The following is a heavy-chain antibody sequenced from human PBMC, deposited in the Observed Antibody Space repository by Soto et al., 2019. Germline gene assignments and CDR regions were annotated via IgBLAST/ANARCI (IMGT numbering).Heavy chain of an antibody. V-gene: IGHV1-69*01. D-gene: IGHD3-10*01. CDR1: GVSFNNNG. CDR2: VSPPFRTS. Sequence: QVQLVQSGAEVKKPGSSVKVSCKTSGVSFNNNGIGWVRQAPGHGLEWMGGVSPPFRTSNYARKFQGRISITEDASTGTVNMELSSLTSEDTAQYYCARVLYYGSGSYSPYGMDVWGQGNTVTVSS. CDR3: ARVLYYGSGSYSPYGMDV. J-gene: IGHJ6*02.